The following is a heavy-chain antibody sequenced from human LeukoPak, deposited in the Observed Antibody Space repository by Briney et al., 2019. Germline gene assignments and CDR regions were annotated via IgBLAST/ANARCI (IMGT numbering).Heavy chain of an antibody. CDR3: ARGKSVYGEVVYYYYYYMDV. V-gene: IGHV4-38-2*02. J-gene: IGHJ6*03. CDR2: IYHSGST. Sequence: SETLSLTCTVSGYSISIGYYWGWIRQPPGKGLEWIGSIYHSGSTYYNPSLKSRVTLSVDKSKNQFSLKLSSVTAADTAVYYCARGKSVYGEVVYYYYYYMDVWGKGTTVTVSS. D-gene: IGHD4-17*01. CDR1: GYSISIGYY.